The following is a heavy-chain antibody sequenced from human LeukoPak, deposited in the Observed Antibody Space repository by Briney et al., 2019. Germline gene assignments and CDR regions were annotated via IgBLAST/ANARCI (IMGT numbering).Heavy chain of an antibody. Sequence: SETLSLTCAVSGGSISSSNWWSWVRQPPGKGLEWIGYIYYSGSTNYNPSLKSRVTISVDTSKNQFSLKLSSVTAADTAVYYCARFMITFGGVIDWGQGTLVTVSS. CDR2: IYYSGST. V-gene: IGHV4-4*02. CDR1: GGSISSSNW. D-gene: IGHD3-16*02. CDR3: ARFMITFGGVID. J-gene: IGHJ4*02.